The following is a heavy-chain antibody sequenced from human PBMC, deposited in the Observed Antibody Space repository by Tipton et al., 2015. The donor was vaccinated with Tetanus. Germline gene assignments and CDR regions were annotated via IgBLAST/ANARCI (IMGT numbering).Heavy chain of an antibody. D-gene: IGHD6-19*01. J-gene: IGHJ4*02. CDR1: GVSISNYF. CDR3: ARGSGWADF. V-gene: IGHV4-34*01. CDR2: ISPSGNT. Sequence: TLSLTCTVSGVSISNYFWRWIRQPPGKGLEWIGEISPSGNTNYNPSLKSRVTISADTSRNQFSLTLSSVTAADTAVYYCARGSGWADFWGQGTQVTVSS.